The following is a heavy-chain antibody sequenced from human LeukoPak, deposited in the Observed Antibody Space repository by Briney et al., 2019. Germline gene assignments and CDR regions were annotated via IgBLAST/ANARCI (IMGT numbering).Heavy chain of an antibody. Sequence: ASVKVSCKASGYTFTSYDINWVRQATGQGLEWMGWMNPNSGNRGYAQKFQGRVTMTRNTSISTAYMELSSLRSEGTAVYYFARKKPKASRAFDPWGQGTLVPSPQ. J-gene: IGHJ5*02. V-gene: IGHV1-8*01. CDR3: ARKKPKASRAFDP. CDR2: MNPNSGNR. CDR1: GYTFTSYD.